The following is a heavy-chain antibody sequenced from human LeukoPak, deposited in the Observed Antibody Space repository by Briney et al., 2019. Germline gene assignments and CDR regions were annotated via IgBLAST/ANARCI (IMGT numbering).Heavy chain of an antibody. J-gene: IGHJ4*02. CDR3: ARHVERDSGCSDFDY. D-gene: IGHD6-19*01. CDR1: GGSISSSSYY. CDR2: IYYSGST. V-gene: IGHV4-39*01. Sequence: WETLSLTCTVSGGSISSSSYYWGWIRQPPGKGLEWIGSIYYSGSTYYNPSLKSRVTISVDTSKNQFSLKLSSVTAADTAVYYCARHVERDSGCSDFDYWGQGTLVTVSS.